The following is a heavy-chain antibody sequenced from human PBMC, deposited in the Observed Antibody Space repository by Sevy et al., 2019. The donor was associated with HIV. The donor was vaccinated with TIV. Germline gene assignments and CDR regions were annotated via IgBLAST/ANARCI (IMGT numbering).Heavy chain of an antibody. CDR3: AKNTAAAGVGGFDY. V-gene: IGHV3-30*02. CDR2: IGFDGSDK. J-gene: IGHJ4*01. Sequence: GGSLRLSCAASGFTFNYYGVHWVRQAPGKGLEWVAFIGFDGSDKNYADSAKGRFTISRDNSQNTMYMQMNSLRPDDTAVYYCAKNTAAAGVGGFDYWGHGTLVTVSS. D-gene: IGHD6-13*01. CDR1: GFTFNYYG.